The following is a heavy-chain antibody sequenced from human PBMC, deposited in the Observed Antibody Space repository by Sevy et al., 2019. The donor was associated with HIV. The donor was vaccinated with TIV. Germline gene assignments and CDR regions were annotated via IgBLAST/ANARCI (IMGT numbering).Heavy chain of an antibody. D-gene: IGHD6-13*01. Sequence: GGSLRLSCAASGFRFNIYEMNWVRQAPGKGLEWVSYISSSGSPIYYADSVKGRFTISRDNAKSSLYLQMNSLRAEDTAVYFCARGASADGFRFDAFDIWGQGTLVTVSS. CDR2: ISSSGSPI. CDR1: GFRFNIYE. J-gene: IGHJ3*02. CDR3: ARGASADGFRFDAFDI. V-gene: IGHV3-48*03.